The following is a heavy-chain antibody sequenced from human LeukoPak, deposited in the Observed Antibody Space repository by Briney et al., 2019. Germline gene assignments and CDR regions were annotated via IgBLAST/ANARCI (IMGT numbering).Heavy chain of an antibody. CDR2: IYSDYSGGST. D-gene: IGHD4-17*01. V-gene: IGHV3-53*01. J-gene: IGHJ4*02. Sequence: PGGSLRLSCAASGFSVSSNYMTWVRQAPGKGLEWVPIIYSDYSGGSTYYADSVKGRFTISRDNSKNMLYLQMNSLRAEDTAVYSCARGTVTAPDYWGQGTLVTVSS. CDR1: GFSVSSNY. CDR3: ARGTVTAPDY.